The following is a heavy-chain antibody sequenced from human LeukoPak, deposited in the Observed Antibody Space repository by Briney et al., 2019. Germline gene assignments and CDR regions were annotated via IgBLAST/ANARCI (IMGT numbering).Heavy chain of an antibody. Sequence: SGTLSLTCAVSGGSISSSNWWSWVRQPPGKGLEWIGEIYHSGSTNYNPSLKSRITISVDKSKNQFSLKLASVTAADTAVYYCARERSGSEIFARSFDIWGQGTMVTVSS. CDR1: GGSISSSNW. J-gene: IGHJ3*02. V-gene: IGHV4-4*02. CDR3: ARERSGSEIFARSFDI. D-gene: IGHD3-3*01. CDR2: IYHSGST.